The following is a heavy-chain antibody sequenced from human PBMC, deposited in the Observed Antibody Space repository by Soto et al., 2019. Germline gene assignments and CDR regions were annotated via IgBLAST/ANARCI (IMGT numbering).Heavy chain of an antibody. Sequence: QVHLVQSGAEVKKPGSSVNVSCKASGGTFGSNAIAWVREVPGQGLECMGWIIPISGTTHYAQKFQGRVTITADESAGTVYMALSSLRSDDPAVYCCARTVFGVVSLAFDIWGQGTLLTVSS. CDR3: ARTVFGVVSLAFDI. J-gene: IGHJ3*02. D-gene: IGHD3-3*01. CDR2: IIPISGTT. V-gene: IGHV1-69*01. CDR1: GGTFGSNA.